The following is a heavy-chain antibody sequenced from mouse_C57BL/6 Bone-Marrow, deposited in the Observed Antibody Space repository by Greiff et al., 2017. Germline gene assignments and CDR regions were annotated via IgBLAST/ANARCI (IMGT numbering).Heavy chain of an antibody. V-gene: IGHV14-4*01. CDR2: IDPENGDT. CDR3: TTVVATSHWYCDV. D-gene: IGHD1-1*01. Sequence: DVQLQESGAELVRPGASVKLSCTASGFNIKDDYMHWVKQRPEQGLEWIGWIDPENGDTEYASKFQGKATITADTSSNTAYLQLSSLTSEDTAVYYCTTVVATSHWYCDVWGTGTTVTVSS. J-gene: IGHJ1*03. CDR1: GFNIKDDY.